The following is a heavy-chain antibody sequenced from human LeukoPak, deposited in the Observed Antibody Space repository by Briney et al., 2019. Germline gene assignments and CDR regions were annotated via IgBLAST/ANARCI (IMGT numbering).Heavy chain of an antibody. J-gene: IGHJ4*02. CDR2: IRYDGSNK. Sequence: QAGGSLRLSCAASGFTFSSYGMHWVRQAPGKGLEWVAFIRYDGSNKYYADSVKGRFTISRDNSKNTLYLQMNSLRAEDTAVYYCAKDLTPTYEHDYGDYGPFWGQGTLVTVSS. CDR1: GFTFSSYG. V-gene: IGHV3-30*02. CDR3: AKDLTPTYEHDYGDYGPF. D-gene: IGHD4-17*01.